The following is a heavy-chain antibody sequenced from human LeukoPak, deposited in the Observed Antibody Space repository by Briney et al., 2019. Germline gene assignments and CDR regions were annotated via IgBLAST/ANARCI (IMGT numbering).Heavy chain of an antibody. CDR2: ISSSGSTI. V-gene: IGHV3-11*01. J-gene: IGHJ4*02. Sequence: GGSLRLSCAASGFTFNDYYMSWIRQAPEKGLEWVSYISSSGSTIYYADSVKGRFTISRDNAKNSLYLQMNSLRAEDTAVYYCTTTGRWQQLWYFDYWGQGTLVTVSS. CDR3: TTTGRWQQLWYFDY. D-gene: IGHD6-13*01. CDR1: GFTFNDYY.